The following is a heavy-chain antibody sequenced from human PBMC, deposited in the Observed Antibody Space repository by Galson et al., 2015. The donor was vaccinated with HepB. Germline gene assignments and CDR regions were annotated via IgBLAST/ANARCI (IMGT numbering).Heavy chain of an antibody. Sequence: SLRLSCAASGFTFDDYGMSWVRQAPGKGLEWVSGINWNGGSTGYADSVKGRFTISRDNSKNTLYLQMNSLRAEDTAVYYCARDYYDSSGPFDYWGQGTLVTVSS. CDR3: ARDYYDSSGPFDY. CDR2: INWNGGST. CDR1: GFTFDDYG. V-gene: IGHV3-20*04. D-gene: IGHD3-22*01. J-gene: IGHJ4*02.